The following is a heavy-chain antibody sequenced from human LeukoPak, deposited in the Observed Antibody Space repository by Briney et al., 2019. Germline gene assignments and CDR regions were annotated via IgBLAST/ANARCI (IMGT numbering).Heavy chain of an antibody. CDR3: ANRPNPFYFDY. Sequence: GGSLRLSCAASGFTFSAYWMHWVRQAPGKGLVWVSRINGDGSSTTYEDSVKGRFTISRDNSKNTLFLQMNSLSAEDTAVYYCANRPNPFYFDYWGQGTLVTVSS. CDR2: INGDGSST. J-gene: IGHJ4*02. CDR1: GFTFSAYW. V-gene: IGHV3-74*03. D-gene: IGHD1-14*01.